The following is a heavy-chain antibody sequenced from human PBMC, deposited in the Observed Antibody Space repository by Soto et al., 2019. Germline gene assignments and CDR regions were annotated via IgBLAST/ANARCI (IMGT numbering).Heavy chain of an antibody. J-gene: IGHJ6*02. CDR2: IYYSGST. Sequence: PEETLSLTCTVSGGSISSYYCSWIRQPPGKGLEWIGYIYYSGSTNYNPSLKSRVTISVDTSKNQFSLKLSSVTAADTTVYYCARRKYYYYGMDVWGQGTTVTVSS. CDR1: GGSISSYY. V-gene: IGHV4-59*12. CDR3: ARRKYYYYGMDV.